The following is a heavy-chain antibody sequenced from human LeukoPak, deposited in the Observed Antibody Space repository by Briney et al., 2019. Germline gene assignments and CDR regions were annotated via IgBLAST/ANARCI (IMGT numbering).Heavy chain of an antibody. CDR3: ASPPLSGYCSSTSCLHDAFDI. J-gene: IGHJ3*02. V-gene: IGHV4-39*01. CDR1: GGSISSSSYY. D-gene: IGHD2-2*01. Sequence: PSETLSFTCTVSGGSISSSSYYWGWIRQPPGKGLEWIGSIYYSGSTYYNPSLKSRVTISVDTSKNQFSLKLRFVTAADTAVYYCASPPLSGYCSSTSCLHDAFDIWGQGTMVTVSS. CDR2: IYYSGST.